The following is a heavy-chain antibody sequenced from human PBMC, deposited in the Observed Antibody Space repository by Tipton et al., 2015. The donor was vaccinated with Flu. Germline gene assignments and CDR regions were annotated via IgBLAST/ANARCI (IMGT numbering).Heavy chain of an antibody. CDR3: AKGTRDYGSGIDY. CDR2: IRSDGGNR. Sequence: SLRLSCAASGFTFSSYGMHWVRQAPGKGLEWVEFIRSDGGNRYYADSVQGRFTITRHTSKSILYLHMHSLRPEDTALYYWAKGTRDYGSGIDYWGQGTLVTVSS. D-gene: IGHD3-10*01. J-gene: IGHJ4*02. V-gene: IGHV3-30*02. CDR1: GFTFSSYG.